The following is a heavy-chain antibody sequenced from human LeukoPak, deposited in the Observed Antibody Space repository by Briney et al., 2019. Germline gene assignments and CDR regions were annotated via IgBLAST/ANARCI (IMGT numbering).Heavy chain of an antibody. V-gene: IGHV4-34*01. CDR2: INHSGST. Sequence: SETLSLTCAVYGGSFSGYYWSWIRQPPGKGLEWIGEINHSGSTNYNPSLKSRVTISVDTSKNQFSLKLRSVTAADTAVYYCARGSVETGYYYGMDVWGQGTTVTVSS. J-gene: IGHJ6*02. CDR1: GGSFSGYY. CDR3: ARGSVETGYYYGMDV. D-gene: IGHD4-23*01.